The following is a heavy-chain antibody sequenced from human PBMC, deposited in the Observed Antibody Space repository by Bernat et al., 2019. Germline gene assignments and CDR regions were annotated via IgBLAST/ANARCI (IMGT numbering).Heavy chain of an antibody. CDR3: EHRVVYGMDV. CDR1: GFSLSTYGVG. Sequence: QITLKESGPTLLKPTQTLTLTCTFSGFSLSTYGVGVGWIRQPPGKALEWLGRIYWDDDKRYSPPLKSRLTITKDTSKNQVVLTMTNMDPVDRATYYCEHRVVYGMDVWGQGITVTVSS. V-gene: IGHV2-5*02. J-gene: IGHJ6*02. D-gene: IGHD2-15*01. CDR2: IYWDDDK.